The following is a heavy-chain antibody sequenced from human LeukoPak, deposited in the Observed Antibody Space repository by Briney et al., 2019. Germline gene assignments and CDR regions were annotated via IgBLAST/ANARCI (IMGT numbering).Heavy chain of an antibody. J-gene: IGHJ4*02. CDR2: IYYSGST. V-gene: IGHV4-59*01. CDR1: GGSISSYY. CDR3: ARGRARGIAAAGHSEIDY. Sequence: PSETLSLTCTVSGGSISSYYWSWIRQPPGKGLEWIGYIYYSGSTNYNPSLKSRVTISVDTSKNQFSLKLSSVTAADTAVYYCARGRARGIAAAGHSEIDYWGQGTLVTVSS. D-gene: IGHD6-13*01.